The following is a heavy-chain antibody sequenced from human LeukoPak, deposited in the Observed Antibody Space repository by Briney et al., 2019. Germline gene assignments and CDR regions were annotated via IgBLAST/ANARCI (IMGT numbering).Heavy chain of an antibody. CDR1: GFTFSSYA. D-gene: IGHD3-9*01. V-gene: IGHV3-23*01. J-gene: IGHJ4*02. CDR2: ISGSGGST. CDR3: AKDVPHVLRYFDWSY. Sequence: EGSLRLSCAASGFTFSSYAMSWVRQAPGKGLEWVSAISGSGGSTYYADSVKGRFTISRDNSKNTLYLQMNSLRAEDTAVYYCAKDVPHVLRYFDWSYWGQGTLVTVSS.